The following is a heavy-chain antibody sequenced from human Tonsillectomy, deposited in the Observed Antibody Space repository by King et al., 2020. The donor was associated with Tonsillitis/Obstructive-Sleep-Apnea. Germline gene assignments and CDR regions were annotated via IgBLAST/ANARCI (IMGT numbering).Heavy chain of an antibody. J-gene: IGHJ6*03. CDR2: IKQDGSEK. Sequence: VQLVESGGGLVQPGGSLRLSCAASGFTFSSYWMSWVRQAPGKGLEWVANIKQDGSEKYYVDSVKGRFTISRDNAKNSLYLQMNSLRAEDTAVYYCARYACEGFLEWLSPGSYYYYYMDVWGKGTTVTVSS. CDR3: ARYACEGFLEWLSPGSYYYYYMDV. CDR1: GFTFSSYW. D-gene: IGHD3-3*01. V-gene: IGHV3-7*04.